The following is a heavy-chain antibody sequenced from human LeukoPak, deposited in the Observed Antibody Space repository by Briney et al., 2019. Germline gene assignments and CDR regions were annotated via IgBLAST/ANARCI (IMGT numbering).Heavy chain of an antibody. CDR2: IKPSGGRT. J-gene: IGHJ2*01. Sequence: GRQAPREGLERMGXIKPSGGRTGYAQKFQGRVTSTRETSTITVYIELSSLTSEDTAVYYCARDRGYSYGRPYWYFDLWGRGTLVTVSS. CDR3: ARDRGYSYGRPYWYFDL. D-gene: IGHD5-18*01. V-gene: IGHV1-46*01.